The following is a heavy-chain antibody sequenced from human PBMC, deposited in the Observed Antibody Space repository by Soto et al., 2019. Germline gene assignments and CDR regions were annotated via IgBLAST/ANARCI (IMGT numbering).Heavy chain of an antibody. Sequence: PGGSLRLSCVASGFTFSDYAMSLVRQAPGKGLERVSLISGSGAATYYADSVKGRFTISRDNSKNTLYLQMNSLRAEDTAIYYCAKGLFYGYLVYWGQGTQVTVSS. CDR3: AKGLFYGYLVY. D-gene: IGHD3-10*01. J-gene: IGHJ4*02. V-gene: IGHV3-23*01. CDR1: GFTFSDYA. CDR2: ISGSGAAT.